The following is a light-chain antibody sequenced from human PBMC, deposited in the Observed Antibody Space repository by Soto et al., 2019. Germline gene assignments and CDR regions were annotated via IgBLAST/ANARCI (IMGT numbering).Light chain of an antibody. Sequence: EIVLTQSPGTLSLSPGERATLSCRASQSVSSNSLAWYQQRAGQAPRLLIYDTSSSATGIPDRFSGSGSGTDFALTISRLEPEDFAVYYCQQYGSSAYTFGPGTKLEIK. CDR1: QSVSSNS. CDR3: QQYGSSAYT. J-gene: IGKJ2*01. CDR2: DTS. V-gene: IGKV3-20*01.